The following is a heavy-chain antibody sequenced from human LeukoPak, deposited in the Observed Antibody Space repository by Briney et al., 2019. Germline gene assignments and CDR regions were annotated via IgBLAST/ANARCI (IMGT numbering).Heavy chain of an antibody. Sequence: SETLSLTCAVYSGSFSGYYWSWIRQPPGKGLEWIGEINHSGSTNYNPSLKSRVTISVDTSKNQFSLKLSSVTAADTAVYYCARSPNIVVVVAAHFDYWGQGTLVTVSS. CDR2: INHSGST. CDR1: SGSFSGYY. V-gene: IGHV4-34*01. CDR3: ARSPNIVVVVAAHFDY. J-gene: IGHJ4*02. D-gene: IGHD2-15*01.